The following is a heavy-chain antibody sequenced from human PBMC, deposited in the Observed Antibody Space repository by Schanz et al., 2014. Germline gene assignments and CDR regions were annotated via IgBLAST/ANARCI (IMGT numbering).Heavy chain of an antibody. CDR1: GFTFSDYY. Sequence: QVQLVESGGGVVQPGRSLRLSCAASGFTFSDYYMTWIRQAPGKGLEWVSDISDSGDSTHYADSVKGRFTISRDNAKNSLFRQINTVRAEDPSVYSCARYYESALSSPRHDAFDVWGQGTVVTVSS. J-gene: IGHJ3*01. D-gene: IGHD3-16*01. CDR3: ARYYESALSSPRHDAFDV. V-gene: IGHV3-11*06. CDR2: ISDSGDST.